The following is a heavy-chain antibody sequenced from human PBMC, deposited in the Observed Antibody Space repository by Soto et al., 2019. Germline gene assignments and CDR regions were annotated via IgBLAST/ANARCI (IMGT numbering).Heavy chain of an antibody. J-gene: IGHJ5*02. CDR3: AKRRERYYDFSSDRAPSWFDP. V-gene: IGHV4-34*01. CDR2: INHSGST. CDR1: GGSFSGYY. Sequence: PSETLSLTCAVYGGSFSGYYWSWIRQPPGKGLEWIGEINHSGSTNYNPSLKSRVTISVDTSKNQFSLKLSSVTAADTAAYYCAKRRERYYDFSSDRAPSWFDPWGQGTLVTVSS. D-gene: IGHD3-3*01.